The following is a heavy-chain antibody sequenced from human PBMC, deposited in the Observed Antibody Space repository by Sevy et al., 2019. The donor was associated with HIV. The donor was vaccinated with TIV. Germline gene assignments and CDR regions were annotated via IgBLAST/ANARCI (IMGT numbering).Heavy chain of an antibody. CDR3: AKDGRNPHDYSSSWYGARY. D-gene: IGHD6-13*01. V-gene: IGHV3-23*01. Sequence: GGSLRLSCAASGFTFSSYAMSWVRQAPGKGLEWVSAISGSGGSTYYADSVKGRFTISRDNSKNTLYLQMNSLRAEDTAVYYCAKDGRNPHDYSSSWYGARYWGQGTLVTVSS. J-gene: IGHJ4*02. CDR1: GFTFSSYA. CDR2: ISGSGGST.